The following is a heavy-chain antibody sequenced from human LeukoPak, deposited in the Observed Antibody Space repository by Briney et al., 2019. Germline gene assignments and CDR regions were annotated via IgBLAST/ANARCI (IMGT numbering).Heavy chain of an antibody. D-gene: IGHD3-10*02. J-gene: IGHJ3*02. CDR1: GFTFSSYW. CDR3: ARRGLVPAFDI. CDR2: INTDGNIT. V-gene: IGHV3-74*01. Sequence: GGSLRLSCAASGFTFSSYWMHWVRQAPGKGLVWLARINTDGNITTYADSVRGRFTISRDNAKNTLYLQMNSLRAEDTAVYYCARRGLVPAFDIWGQGTMVSVTS.